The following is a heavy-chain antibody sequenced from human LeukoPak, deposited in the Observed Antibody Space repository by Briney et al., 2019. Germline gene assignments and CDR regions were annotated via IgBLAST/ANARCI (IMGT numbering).Heavy chain of an antibody. D-gene: IGHD3-10*01. V-gene: IGHV3-30*18. J-gene: IGHJ3*02. CDR2: ISYDGSNK. CDR3: AKLFGSGSYSGTFDI. CDR1: GFTFSSYG. Sequence: GASLRLSCAASGFTFSSYGMHWVRQPPGKGLEWVAVISYDGSNKYYADSVKGRFTISRDNSKNTLYLQMNSLRAEDTAVYYCAKLFGSGSYSGTFDIWGQGTMVTVSS.